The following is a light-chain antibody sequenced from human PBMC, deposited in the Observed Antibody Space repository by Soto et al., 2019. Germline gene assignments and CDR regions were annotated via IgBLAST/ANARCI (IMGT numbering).Light chain of an antibody. CDR3: QQYNKWQLT. V-gene: IGKV3-15*01. J-gene: IGKJ4*01. CDR1: QSVSGN. Sequence: EIVMTQSPATLSVSPGERATLSCRASQSVSGNLAWYQQKPGQAPSLLIYAASTRATGISARFSGSGSGTDFTLTISSLQSEDFALYYCQQYNKWQLTFGGGTKLEIK. CDR2: AAS.